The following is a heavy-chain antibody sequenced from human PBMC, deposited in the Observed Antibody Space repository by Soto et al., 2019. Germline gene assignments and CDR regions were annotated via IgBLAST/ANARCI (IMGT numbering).Heavy chain of an antibody. Sequence: GASVKVSCKGSGGTFNRYTITWVRQAPGQGLEWMGRIIPMFGIASYAQKLQGRVTMTTDTSTNTAYMDLRSLRSDDTAVYYCARDSPPVDYWGQGTLVTVSS. CDR1: GGTFNRYT. CDR2: IIPMFGIA. V-gene: IGHV1-69*04. CDR3: ARDSPPVDY. J-gene: IGHJ4*02.